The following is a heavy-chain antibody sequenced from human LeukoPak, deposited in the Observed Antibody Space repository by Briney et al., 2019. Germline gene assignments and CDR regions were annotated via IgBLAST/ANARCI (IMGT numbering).Heavy chain of an antibody. V-gene: IGHV3-30*02. CDR3: AWQLLNTPRLDY. CDR2: IRYDGSNK. J-gene: IGHJ4*02. Sequence: PGGSLRLSCAASGFTFSSYWMHWVRQAPGKGLEWVAFIRYDGSNKYYADSVKGRFTISRDNSKNTLYLQMNSLRAEDTAVYYCAWQLLNTPRLDYWGQGTLVTVSS. D-gene: IGHD6-13*01. CDR1: GFTFSSYW.